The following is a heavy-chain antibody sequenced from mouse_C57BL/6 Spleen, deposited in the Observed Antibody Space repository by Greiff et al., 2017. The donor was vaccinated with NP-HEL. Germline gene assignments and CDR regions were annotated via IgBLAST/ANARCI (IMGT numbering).Heavy chain of an antibody. V-gene: IGHV6-6*01. CDR1: GFTFSDAW. CDR2: IRNKANNHAT. J-gene: IGHJ2*01. CDR3: TRGDYDDGYYFDY. Sequence: DVMLVESGGGLVQPGGSMTLSCAASGFTFSDAWMDWVRQSPEKGLEWVAEIRNKANNHATYYAESVKGRFTISRDDSKSSVYLQMNSLRAEDTGIYYCTRGDYDDGYYFDYWGQGTTLTVSS. D-gene: IGHD2-4*01.